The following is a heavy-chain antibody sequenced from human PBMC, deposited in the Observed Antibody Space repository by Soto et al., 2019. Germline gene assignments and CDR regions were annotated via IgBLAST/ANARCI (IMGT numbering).Heavy chain of an antibody. V-gene: IGHV1-69*01. D-gene: IGHD4-17*01. CDR1: GGTFSSYA. J-gene: IGHJ2*01. CDR3: ARDHDDYGDYAPGLWYCDL. Sequence: QVQLVQSGAEVKKPGSSVKVSCKASGGTFSSYAISWVRQAPGPGLEWMGGVIPIFGTANYAQKFQGRVTSTADESTSTAYMELSSLRSEDTAVYYCARDHDDYGDYAPGLWYCDLWGRGTLVTVSS. CDR2: VIPIFGTA.